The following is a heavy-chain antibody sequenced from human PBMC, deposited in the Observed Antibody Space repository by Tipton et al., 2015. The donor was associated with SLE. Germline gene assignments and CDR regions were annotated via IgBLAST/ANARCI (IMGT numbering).Heavy chain of an antibody. CDR1: GYRFADYY. V-gene: IGHV5-51*03. D-gene: IGHD6-6*01. CDR3: VAARGGTYTFDP. Sequence: QLVQSGAEVKKPGESLKMSCKGFGYRFADYYIGWVRQVPGKGLEWMGLIYPVDSDATYSPSFQGQVTMSVDKSINTAYLQWRSLKASDTAMYYCVAARGGTYTFDPWGQGTLVTVSS. J-gene: IGHJ5*02. CDR2: IYPVDSDA.